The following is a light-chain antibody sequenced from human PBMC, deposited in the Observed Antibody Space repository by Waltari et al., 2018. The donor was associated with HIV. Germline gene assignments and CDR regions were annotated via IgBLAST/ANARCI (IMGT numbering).Light chain of an antibody. CDR2: GAS. Sequence: EIVMTQSPATLSVSPGERAPLSCRASQSVSSNLAWSQQKPGQAPRLLIYGASTRATGIPARFSGRGSGTEFTLTISSLQSEDFAVYYCQQYNTWPPRTFGQGTKLEIK. CDR1: QSVSSN. J-gene: IGKJ2*01. V-gene: IGKV3-15*01. CDR3: QQYNTWPPRT.